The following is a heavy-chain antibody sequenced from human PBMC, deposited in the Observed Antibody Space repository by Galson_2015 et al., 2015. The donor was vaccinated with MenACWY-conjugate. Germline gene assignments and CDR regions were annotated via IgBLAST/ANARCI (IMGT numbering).Heavy chain of an antibody. J-gene: IGHJ6*02. D-gene: IGHD3-22*01. CDR3: ARPYYYDSSGYPF. V-gene: IGHV5-10-1*01. CDR2: IAPSDSYT. CDR1: GDSFTSYW. Sequence: QSGAAAKKPGESLRISCTGSGDSFTSYWLSWVRQMPGKGLKWMGRIAPSDSYTNYSPSFQGHVTISADKSISTAYLQWSSLNASDTAMYYCARPYYYDSSGYPFWGQGTTVTVSS.